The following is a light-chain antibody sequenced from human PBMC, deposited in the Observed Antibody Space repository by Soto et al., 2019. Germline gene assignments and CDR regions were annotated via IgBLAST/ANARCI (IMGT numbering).Light chain of an antibody. J-gene: IGKJ4*01. V-gene: IGKV1-12*01. CDR3: KQSKSFPLT. CDR1: QGIDRW. Sequence: DIQMTQSPSSLSASLGDRVTITCRASQGIDRWLAWYQQKPGEAPKVLVYAASSLRSGVPSRFSGSVSGTDFSLTSSSLHPEDLATYYCKQSKSFPLTFGGGTKVEIK. CDR2: AAS.